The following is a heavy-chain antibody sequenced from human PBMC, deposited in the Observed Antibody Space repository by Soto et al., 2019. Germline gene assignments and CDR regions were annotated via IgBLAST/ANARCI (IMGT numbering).Heavy chain of an antibody. J-gene: IGHJ5*01. CDR3: ARGPRYCSTTTCFSGITWFDS. CDR2: ISSFNENT. V-gene: IGHV1-18*04. CDR1: GYTFTSYG. Sequence: ASVKGSCKASGYTFTSYGISWVRKTPGQGLEWMGWISSFNENTNYAQNVQGRVTLTTDKPSSTTYLELRGLRSDDTAVYYCARGPRYCSTTTCFSGITWFDSWGQGTLVTVSS. D-gene: IGHD2-2*01.